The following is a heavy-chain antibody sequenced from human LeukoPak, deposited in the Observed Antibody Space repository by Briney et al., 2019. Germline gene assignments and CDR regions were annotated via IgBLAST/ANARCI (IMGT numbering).Heavy chain of an antibody. V-gene: IGHV3-53*01. D-gene: IGHD4-17*01. J-gene: IGHJ6*02. CDR2: IYSGGST. Sequence: GGSLRLSCAASGFTVSSNYMSWVRQAPGKGLEWVSVIYSGGSTYYADSVKGRFTISRDNSKNTLYLQTNSLRAEDTAVYYCARRPYGDYGIYGMDVWGQGTTVTVSS. CDR1: GFTVSSNY. CDR3: ARRPYGDYGIYGMDV.